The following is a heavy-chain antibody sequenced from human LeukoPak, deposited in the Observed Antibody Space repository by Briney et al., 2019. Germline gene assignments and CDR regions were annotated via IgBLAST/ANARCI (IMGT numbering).Heavy chain of an antibody. V-gene: IGHV3-21*01. Sequence: TGGSLRLSCAASGFTFSTYTMNWVRQSPGKGLEWVSSITTSSSYIYYADSLKDRFTISRDNAKNSLYLQMNSLRAEDTAVYYCARADDYVWGCYRYWFDYWGQGTLVTVSS. J-gene: IGHJ4*02. D-gene: IGHD3-16*02. CDR1: GFTFSTYT. CDR3: ARADDYVWGCYRYWFDY. CDR2: ITTSSSYI.